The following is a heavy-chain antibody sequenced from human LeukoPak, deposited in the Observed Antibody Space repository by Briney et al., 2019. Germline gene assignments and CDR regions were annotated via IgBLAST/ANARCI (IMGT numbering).Heavy chain of an antibody. CDR1: GFTFSSYG. CDR2: ISSSGSTI. D-gene: IGHD5/OR15-5a*01. CDR3: ARRESVYYFDY. Sequence: GGSLRLSCAASGFTFSSYGMNWVRQAPGKGLEWVSYISSSGSTIYYADSVKGRFTISRDNAKNSLYLQMNSLRAEDTAVYYCARRESVYYFDYWGQGTLVTVSS. J-gene: IGHJ4*02. V-gene: IGHV3-48*04.